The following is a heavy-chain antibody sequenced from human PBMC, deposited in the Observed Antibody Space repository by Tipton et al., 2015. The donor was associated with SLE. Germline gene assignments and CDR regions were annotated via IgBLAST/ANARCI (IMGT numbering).Heavy chain of an antibody. V-gene: IGHV4-59*01. CDR1: GGSIINSY. CDR3: ARALTEEEGWFDP. J-gene: IGHJ5*02. Sequence: TLSLTCTVSGGSIINSYWNWIRQPPGKGLEWIGYIYSNGDTRYNPSLKSRVTISVDTSKTHFSLNLRSVTAADTAVYYCARALTEEEGWFDPWDQGTLVTVSS. D-gene: IGHD7-27*01. CDR2: IYSNGDT.